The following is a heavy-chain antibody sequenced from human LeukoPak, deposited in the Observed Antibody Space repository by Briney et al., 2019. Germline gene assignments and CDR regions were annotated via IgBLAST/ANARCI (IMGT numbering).Heavy chain of an antibody. Sequence: SETLSLTCSVSGGSITSSSYYWGWIRQPPEKGLEWIGSIYYTGGTNYSPSLKSRVTMSVDTFKNQFSLKLSSVTAADTAVYYCARGPSDYYGSGSSDAFDIWGQGTMVTVSS. CDR1: GGSITSSSYY. V-gene: IGHV4-39*01. CDR2: IYYTGGT. J-gene: IGHJ3*02. CDR3: ARGPSDYYGSGSSDAFDI. D-gene: IGHD3-10*01.